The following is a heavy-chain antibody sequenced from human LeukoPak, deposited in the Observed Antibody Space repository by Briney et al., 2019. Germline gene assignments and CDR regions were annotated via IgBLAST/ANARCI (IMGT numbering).Heavy chain of an antibody. V-gene: IGHV7-4-1*02. D-gene: IGHD6-13*01. CDR1: GYTFTSYA. CDR3: ARDLMGIAYRGAFYY. CDR2: INTNAGNP. Sequence: ASVKVSCKASGYTFTSYAMNWVRQAPGQGLEWMGWINTNAGNPTYAQGFTGRFVFSLDTSVSTAYLQISSLKAEDTAVYYCARDLMGIAYRGAFYYWGQGTLVTVSS. J-gene: IGHJ4*02.